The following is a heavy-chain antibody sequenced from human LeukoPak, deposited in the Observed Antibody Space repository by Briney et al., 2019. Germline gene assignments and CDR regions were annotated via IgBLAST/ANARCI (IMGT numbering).Heavy chain of an antibody. V-gene: IGHV3-23*01. CDR1: GFTFSAYA. J-gene: IGHJ4*02. Sequence: GGSLRLSCAASGFTFSAYAVNWVRQAPGKGLEWVSTISGSGGSTYYADSVKGRFTISRDNSKNTLYLQMSSLRAEDTAVYYCAKDRGRYYDSSGYYWGYYFDSWGQGILVTVST. D-gene: IGHD3-22*01. CDR2: ISGSGGST. CDR3: AKDRGRYYDSSGYYWGYYFDS.